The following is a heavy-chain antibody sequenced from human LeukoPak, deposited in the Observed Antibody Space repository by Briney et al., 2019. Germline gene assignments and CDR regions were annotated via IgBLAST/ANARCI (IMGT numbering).Heavy chain of an antibody. D-gene: IGHD6-19*01. CDR2: IYTSGST. V-gene: IGHV4-4*07. J-gene: IGHJ5*02. CDR3: AGESHSSGPNWFDP. Sequence: PSETLPLTCTVSGGSISSYYWSWIRQPAGKGLEWIGRIYTSGSTNYNPSLKSRVTMSVDTSKNQFSLKLSSVTAADTAVYYCAGESHSSGPNWFDPWGQGTLVTVSS. CDR1: GGSISSYY.